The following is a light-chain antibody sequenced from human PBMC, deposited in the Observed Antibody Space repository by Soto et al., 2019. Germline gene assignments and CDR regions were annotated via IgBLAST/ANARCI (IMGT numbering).Light chain of an antibody. CDR3: QQYGSSRT. CDR1: QSVSSSY. V-gene: IGKV3-20*01. J-gene: IGKJ1*01. CDR2: VAS. Sequence: ESVLTQSPGTLSLSPGERATLSCRASQSVSSSYLACYQQKPGQAPRLLIYVASSRATGIPDRFSGSGSGTAFTLAISRLEPEDFAVYYCQQYGSSRTFGQGTMVEIQ.